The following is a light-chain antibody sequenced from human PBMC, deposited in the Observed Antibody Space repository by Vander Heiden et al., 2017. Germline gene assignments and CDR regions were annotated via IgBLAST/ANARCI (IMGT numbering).Light chain of an antibody. Sequence: DIQMTQSPSSLSASVGDRVTITCRASQSISTYLNWYHQKPGKAPKLLICAATSVESGVPSRFSGSGSGTEFTLTISSLQPEDFATYYCQQQYSTPYTFGQETKLEI. CDR1: QSISTY. CDR3: QQQYSTPYT. V-gene: IGKV1-39*01. CDR2: AAT. J-gene: IGKJ2*01.